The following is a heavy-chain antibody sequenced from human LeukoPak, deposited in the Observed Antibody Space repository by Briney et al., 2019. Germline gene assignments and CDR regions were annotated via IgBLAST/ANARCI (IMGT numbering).Heavy chain of an antibody. CDR1: GYTFTGYY. J-gene: IGHJ4*02. CDR3: ARDLPPVSGSGYQLLWGIDY. D-gene: IGHD2-2*01. V-gene: IGHV1-18*04. Sequence: ASVKVSCKASGYTFTGYYMHWVRQAPGQGLEWMGWISAYNGNTNYAQKLQGRVTMTTDTSTSTAYMELRSLRSDDTAVYYCARDLPPVSGSGYQLLWGIDYWGQGTLVTVSS. CDR2: ISAYNGNT.